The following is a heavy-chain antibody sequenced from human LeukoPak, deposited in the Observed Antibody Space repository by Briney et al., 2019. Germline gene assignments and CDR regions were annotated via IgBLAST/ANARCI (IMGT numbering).Heavy chain of an antibody. CDR2: TYSDGTT. V-gene: IGHV3-66*01. D-gene: IGHD2-2*01. CDR3: ARYQLPFLMDV. Sequence: GGSLRLSCAASGFTVSNNYMSWVRKAPGRGLECVSVTYSDGTTYYADSVKGRFTISRDNSKNTLYLQMNTLRAEDTAVYYCARYQLPFLMDVWGQGTTVTVSS. CDR1: GFTVSNNY. J-gene: IGHJ6*02.